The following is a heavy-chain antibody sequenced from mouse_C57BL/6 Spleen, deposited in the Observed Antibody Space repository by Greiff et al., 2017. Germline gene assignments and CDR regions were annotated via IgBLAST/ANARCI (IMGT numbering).Heavy chain of an antibody. Sequence: EVQLVESGGDLVKPGGSLKLSCAASGFTFSSYGMSWVRQTPDKRLVWVATISSGGSYTYYPDCVTGRFTISRDNAKNTLYLQRSSLKSEDTAMYYCARQSDQTEYYFDYWGQGTTLTVSS. CDR2: ISSGGSYT. D-gene: IGHD4-1*01. V-gene: IGHV5-6*01. J-gene: IGHJ2*01. CDR1: GFTFSSYG. CDR3: ARQSDQTEYYFDY.